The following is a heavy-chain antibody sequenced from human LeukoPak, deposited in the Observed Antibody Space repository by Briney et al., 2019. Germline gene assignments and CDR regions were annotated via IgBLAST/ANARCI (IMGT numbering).Heavy chain of an antibody. CDR1: GGTFSSYT. Sequence: VASVKVSCKASGGTFSSYTISWVRQAPGQGLEWMGRIIPILGIANYAQKFQGRVTITADKSTSTAYMELSSLRSEGTAVYYCASSITMVRELYYMDVWGKGTTVTVSS. CDR3: ASSITMVRELYYMDV. V-gene: IGHV1-69*02. CDR2: IIPILGIA. D-gene: IGHD3-10*01. J-gene: IGHJ6*03.